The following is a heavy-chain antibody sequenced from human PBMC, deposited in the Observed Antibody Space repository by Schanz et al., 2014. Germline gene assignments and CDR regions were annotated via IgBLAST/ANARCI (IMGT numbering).Heavy chain of an antibody. D-gene: IGHD2-15*01. J-gene: IGHJ4*02. CDR1: GFTFSSHS. CDR2: ISGSGGST. Sequence: EVQLVESGGNLVQPGGSLRLSCVASGFTFSSHSMNWVRQAPGQGLEWVSAISGSGGSTYYADSVKGRFTISRDNSKNTLYLQMNSLRAEDTAVYYCAKGSVVVVAATLPFDYWGQGTLVTVSS. CDR3: AKGSVVVVAATLPFDY. V-gene: IGHV3-23*04.